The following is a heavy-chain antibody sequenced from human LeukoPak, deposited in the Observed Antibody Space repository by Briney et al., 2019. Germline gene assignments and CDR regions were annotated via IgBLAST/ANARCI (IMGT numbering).Heavy chain of an antibody. CDR2: IYYSGST. V-gene: IGHV4-59*01. J-gene: IGHJ6*03. CDR1: GGSISSYY. D-gene: IGHD2-2*02. Sequence: PSETLSRNCTVSGGSISSYYWSWIRQPPGKGLEWIGYIYYSGSTNYNPSLKSRVTISLDTSKNQFSLKLSSVTAADTAVYYSARAKKGPAAITYYYYYYMDVWGKGTTVTVSS. CDR3: ARAKKGPAAITYYYYYYMDV.